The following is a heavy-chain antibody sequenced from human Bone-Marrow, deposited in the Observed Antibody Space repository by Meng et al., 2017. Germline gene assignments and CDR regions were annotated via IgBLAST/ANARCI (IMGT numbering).Heavy chain of an antibody. Sequence: ASVKVSCMASGYTFTGYYMHWVRQAPGQGLEWMGWINSNSGGTNYAQKFQGRVTMTRDTSISTAYMELSRLRSDDMAVYYCARAYEQQLVRSWEFDYWGQGTLVTVSS. D-gene: IGHD6-13*01. V-gene: IGHV1-2*02. J-gene: IGHJ4*02. CDR3: ARAYEQQLVRSWEFDY. CDR2: INSNSGGT. CDR1: GYTFTGYY.